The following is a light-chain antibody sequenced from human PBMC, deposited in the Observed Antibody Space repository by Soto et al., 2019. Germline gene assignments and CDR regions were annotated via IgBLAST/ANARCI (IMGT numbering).Light chain of an antibody. Sequence: EIVMTQSPATLSVSPGERATLSCRASQSVSTNFAWYQQKPGQAPRLLIYGPSIRATGIPARFSGSGSGTEFTLTINSLQSEDFALYYCQEYDKWPPGFTFGPGIRVDNK. CDR3: QEYDKWPPGFT. J-gene: IGKJ3*01. CDR2: GPS. CDR1: QSVSTN. V-gene: IGKV3-15*01.